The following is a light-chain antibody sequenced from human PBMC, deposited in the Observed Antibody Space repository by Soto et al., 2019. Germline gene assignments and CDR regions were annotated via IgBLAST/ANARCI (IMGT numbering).Light chain of an antibody. CDR2: DAS. CDR3: QQSYSNPRT. V-gene: IGKV1-5*01. J-gene: IGKJ1*01. Sequence: DIQMTQSPSTLSASVGDRVTITCRASQNIGTSLAWYQQTPGKAPKLLISDASTLESGVPSRFGGSGSGTEFTLTISSLQPEDFATYFCQQSYSNPRTFGQGTKVDIK. CDR1: QNIGTS.